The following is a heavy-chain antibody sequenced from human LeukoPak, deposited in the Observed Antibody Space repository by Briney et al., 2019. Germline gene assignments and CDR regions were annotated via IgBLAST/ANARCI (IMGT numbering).Heavy chain of an antibody. CDR1: GGSFSGYY. CDR3: VRGLDSSSYVDS. J-gene: IGHJ4*02. V-gene: IGHV4-34*01. D-gene: IGHD6-13*01. CDR2: INHSGST. Sequence: SETLSLTCAVYGGSFSGYYWSWIRQPPGKGLEWIGEINHSGSTNYDPSLKSRVTISVDTSKNQFSLKLSSVTAADTAVYYCVRGLDSSSYVDSWGQGTLVTVSS.